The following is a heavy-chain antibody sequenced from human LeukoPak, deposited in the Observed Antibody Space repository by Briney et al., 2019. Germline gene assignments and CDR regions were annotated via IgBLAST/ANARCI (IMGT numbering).Heavy chain of an antibody. Sequence: GGSLRLSCAPSGFTFSSSEMNWVRQAPGKGLEGVSYISSSGGTIYYADSVKGRFTISRDNAKNSLYLQMNSLRVEDTAVYYCTRELRGGFDHWGQGTLVTVSS. V-gene: IGHV3-48*03. J-gene: IGHJ4*02. CDR2: ISSSGGTI. D-gene: IGHD3-10*01. CDR3: TRELRGGFDH. CDR1: GFTFSSSE.